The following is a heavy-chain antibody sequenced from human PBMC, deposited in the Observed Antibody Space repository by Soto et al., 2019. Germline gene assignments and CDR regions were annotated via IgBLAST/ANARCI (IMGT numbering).Heavy chain of an antibody. CDR1: GGSISSSSYY. CDR2: IYYSGST. Sequence: NPSETLSLTCTVSGGSISSSSYYWVWIRQPPGKGLEGIGYIYYSGSTYYNPSLKSRVTISVDTSKNQFSLKLSSVTAADTAVYYCARHKRGGVATMTTMYYFDYWGQGTLVTVSS. D-gene: IGHD5-12*01. CDR3: ARHKRGGVATMTTMYYFDY. J-gene: IGHJ4*02. V-gene: IGHV4-39*01.